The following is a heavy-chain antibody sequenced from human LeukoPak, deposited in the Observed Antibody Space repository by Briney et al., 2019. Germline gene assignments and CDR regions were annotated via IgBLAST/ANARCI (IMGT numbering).Heavy chain of an antibody. CDR3: ARVEVVQCTGETSYGFDY. D-gene: IGHD2-8*02. CDR2: VSFTGSG. V-gene: IGHV4-59*01. J-gene: IGHJ4*02. CDR1: GGSISRYS. Sequence: SETLSLTCTVSGGSISRYSWNWVRQPPGKGLEWISPVSFTGSGDYTPSLQSRVTISVDTSKNKFSLNLNPVNAADTAVYFCARVEVVQCTGETSYGFDYWGQGTLVIVSS.